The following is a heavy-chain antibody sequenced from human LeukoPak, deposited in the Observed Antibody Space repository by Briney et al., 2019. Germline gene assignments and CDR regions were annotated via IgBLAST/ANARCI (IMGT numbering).Heavy chain of an antibody. CDR3: AKDGLRGYDFDY. Sequence: PGGSLRLSCAASGFTFSDFAMSSVRQAPGKGLEWVSRISNAAGTTNYADSVKGRFTISRDNFKNTVFLQMNNLRAADTATYFCAKDGLRGYDFDYWGQGSLVTVSS. CDR2: ISNAAGTT. CDR1: GFTFSDFA. J-gene: IGHJ4*02. D-gene: IGHD5-12*01. V-gene: IGHV3-23*01.